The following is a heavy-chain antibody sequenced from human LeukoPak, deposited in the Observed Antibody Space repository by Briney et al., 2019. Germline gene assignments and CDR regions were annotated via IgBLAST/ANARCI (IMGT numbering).Heavy chain of an antibody. CDR1: GGSISSYY. J-gene: IGHJ6*03. CDR2: IYTSGST. Sequence: SETLSLTCTVSGGSISSYYWSWIRQPAGKGLEWIGRIYTSGSTNYNPSLKSRVTMSVDTSKNQFSLKLSSVTAADTAVYYCARIRPHITMIEYYYYMDVWGKGTTVTVSS. V-gene: IGHV4-4*07. CDR3: ARIRPHITMIEYYYYMDV. D-gene: IGHD3-22*01.